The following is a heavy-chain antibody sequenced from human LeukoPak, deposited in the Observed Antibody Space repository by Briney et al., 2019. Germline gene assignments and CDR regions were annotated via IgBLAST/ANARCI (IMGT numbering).Heavy chain of an antibody. V-gene: IGHV4-59*01. J-gene: IGHJ4*02. CDR3: ARDRHWTNDWVFDY. D-gene: IGHD1/OR15-1a*01. Sequence: SETLSLTCTVSGGSISSGYWSWIRQPPGKGLEWIGYIYYNGYTDYNPSLKSRVTISLHTSKNQFSLKLSSVTAADTAVYYCARDRHWTNDWVFDYWGQGTLVTVSS. CDR1: GGSISSGY. CDR2: IYYNGYT.